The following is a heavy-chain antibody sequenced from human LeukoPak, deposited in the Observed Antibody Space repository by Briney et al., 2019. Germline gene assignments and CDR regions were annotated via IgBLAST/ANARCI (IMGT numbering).Heavy chain of an antibody. D-gene: IGHD2-8*02. Sequence: PSETLSLTCTVSGGSISGYFWSWIRQPPGKGPEWIGYIYSTGTTNYSPSLSSRVTISVDTSKNKLSLNLRFVTAPDTPVYHCARHNPPPTGFCSGASCFMSGSQYFYMDVWGKGTSVTVS. J-gene: IGHJ6*03. CDR3: ARHNPPPTGFCSGASCFMSGSQYFYMDV. CDR1: GGSISGYF. CDR2: IYSTGTT. V-gene: IGHV4-4*09.